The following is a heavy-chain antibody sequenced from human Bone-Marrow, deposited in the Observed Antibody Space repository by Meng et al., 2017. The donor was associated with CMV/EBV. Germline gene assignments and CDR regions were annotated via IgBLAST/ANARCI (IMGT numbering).Heavy chain of an antibody. Sequence: GESLKLSCAVSGFSFSNYALRWVRQAPGKGLEWVSAISDSGGNTYYADSVKGRFTISRDNSKNTLYLQMNSLRAEDTAVYYCVKEFGNYEGSGYSNCFDHWGQGTLVTVSS. D-gene: IGHD3-22*01. CDR3: VKEFGNYEGSGYSNCFDH. J-gene: IGHJ4*02. CDR2: ISDSGGNT. V-gene: IGHV3-23*01. CDR1: GFSFSNYA.